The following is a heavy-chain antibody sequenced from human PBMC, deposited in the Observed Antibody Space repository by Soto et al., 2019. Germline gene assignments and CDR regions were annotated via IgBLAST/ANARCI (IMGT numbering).Heavy chain of an antibody. CDR2: IWNDGTKE. CDR1: GFVYSTYA. Sequence: VQLVEPGGGVVQPGRSLRLSCAASGFVYSTYAMHWFRLSPGKWLEWVPLIWNDGTKEYYVDSVKGRFTISRDNSQNTLNLQMDSLRAEDTGVCFCVRGIPSQYISNGLYWVCDLWGRGTQVTVSS. V-gene: IGHV3-33*01. J-gene: IGHJ2*01. D-gene: IGHD6-13*01. CDR3: VRGIPSQYISNGLYWVCDL.